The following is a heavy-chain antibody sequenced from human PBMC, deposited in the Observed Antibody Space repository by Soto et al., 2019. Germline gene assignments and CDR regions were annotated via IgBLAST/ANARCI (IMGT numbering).Heavy chain of an antibody. CDR3: ASLDDSSGNPPGRFDY. CDR2: INHSGST. Sequence: QVQLQQWGAGLLKPSETLSLTCAVYGGSFSGYYWSWIRQPPGKGLEWMGEINHSGSTNYNPSLQSRVTITVDTSKNQFSLKLSSVTAAETAVYSCASLDDSSGNPPGRFDYSGQGTLVTVSS. V-gene: IGHV4-34*01. D-gene: IGHD3-22*01. CDR1: GGSFSGYY. J-gene: IGHJ4*02.